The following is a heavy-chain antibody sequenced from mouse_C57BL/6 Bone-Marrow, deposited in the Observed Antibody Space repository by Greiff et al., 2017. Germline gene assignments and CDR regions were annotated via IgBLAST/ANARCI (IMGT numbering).Heavy chain of an antibody. V-gene: IGHV1-15*01. CDR1: GYTFTDYE. D-gene: IGHD2-2*01. Sequence: QVQLKQSGAELVRPGASVTLSCKASGYTFTDYEMHWVKQTPVHGLEWIGAIDPETGGTAYNQKFKGKAILTADKSSSTAYMELRSLTSEDSAVYYCTREGVKDFDYWGQGTTLTVSS. J-gene: IGHJ2*01. CDR2: IDPETGGT. CDR3: TREGVKDFDY.